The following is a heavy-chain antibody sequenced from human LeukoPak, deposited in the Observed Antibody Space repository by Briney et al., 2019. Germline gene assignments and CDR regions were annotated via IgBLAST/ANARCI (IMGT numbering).Heavy chain of an antibody. Sequence: GGSLRLSCAASGFTFSSYSMSWVRQAPGKGLEWVSAISGSGGSTYYADSVKGRFTISRDNSKNTLYLQMNSLRAEETAVYYCAKVSCSGGSCYSIDYWGQGTLVTVSS. CDR3: AKVSCSGGSCYSIDY. CDR2: ISGSGGST. D-gene: IGHD2-15*01. V-gene: IGHV3-23*01. J-gene: IGHJ4*02. CDR1: GFTFSSYS.